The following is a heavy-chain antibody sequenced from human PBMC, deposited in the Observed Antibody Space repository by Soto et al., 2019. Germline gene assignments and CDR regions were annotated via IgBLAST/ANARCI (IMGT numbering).Heavy chain of an antibody. J-gene: IGHJ4*02. Sequence: EVQLLESGGGLVQSGGSLRLSCTASGFSFSSYVMSWVRQAPGKGLEWVSEISADDGSTYYADSVKGRFTISRDNSKNTVDLQMNSLRADDTAVYYCAKARYSFFFDYWGQGTLVTVSS. CDR3: AKARYSFFFDY. CDR1: GFSFSSYV. CDR2: ISADDGST. V-gene: IGHV3-23*01. D-gene: IGHD5-18*01.